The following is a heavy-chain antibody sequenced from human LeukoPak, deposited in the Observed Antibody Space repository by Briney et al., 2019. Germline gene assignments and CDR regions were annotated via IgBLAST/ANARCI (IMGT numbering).Heavy chain of an antibody. Sequence: PSETLSLTCTVSGGSVSDYYWSWIRQSPGKGLEWIGYIYYSGSTNYNPSLKSRVTISVDTSKNQFSLKLSSVTAADTAVYYCARGSPTRVWGQGTLVTVSS. V-gene: IGHV4-59*02. J-gene: IGHJ4*02. CDR1: GGSVSDYY. CDR2: IYYSGST. CDR3: ARGSPTRV.